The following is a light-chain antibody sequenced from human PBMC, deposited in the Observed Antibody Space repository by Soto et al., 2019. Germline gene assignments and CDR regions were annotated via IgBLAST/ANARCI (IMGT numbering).Light chain of an antibody. CDR3: MQALQTPRT. CDR1: QSILHSNGYNY. Sequence: DIVMTQSALSLPVTPREPASISCRSSQSILHSNGYNYLDWYLQKQGQSPQLLIYLGSNRASGVPDRFSGSGSGTDFTLKISRVEAEDVGVYYCMQALQTPRTFGQGTRLEIK. J-gene: IGKJ5*01. CDR2: LGS. V-gene: IGKV2-28*01.